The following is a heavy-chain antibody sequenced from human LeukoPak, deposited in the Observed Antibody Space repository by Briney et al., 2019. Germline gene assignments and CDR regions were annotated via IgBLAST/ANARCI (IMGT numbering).Heavy chain of an antibody. V-gene: IGHV1-69*13. CDR1: GYTFTSYG. CDR3: ARFLPGSYYYFDY. CDR2: IIPIFGTA. J-gene: IGHJ4*02. Sequence: SVKVSCKASGYTFTSYGISWVRQAPGQGLEWMGGIIPIFGTANYAQKFQGRVTITSDESTSTAYMELSSLRSEDTAVYYCARFLPGSYYYFDYWGQGTLVTVS. D-gene: IGHD3-10*01.